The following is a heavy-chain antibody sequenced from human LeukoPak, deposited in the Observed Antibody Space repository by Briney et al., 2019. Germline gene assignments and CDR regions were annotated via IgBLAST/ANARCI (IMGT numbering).Heavy chain of an antibody. CDR2: IKQDGSDK. V-gene: IGHV3-7*01. CDR1: GFTFSSYC. J-gene: IGHJ3*02. CDR3: AREDRISSRCQRHAFDI. Sequence: PGGSLTLSCAASGFTFSSYCMIWVRQAPGEGLEWVANIKQDGSDKYYVDSVKGRFTVSRDNAKNSLYLQMNSLRAEDTAVYYCAREDRISSRCQRHAFDIWGQGTMVTVSS. D-gene: IGHD5/OR15-5a*01.